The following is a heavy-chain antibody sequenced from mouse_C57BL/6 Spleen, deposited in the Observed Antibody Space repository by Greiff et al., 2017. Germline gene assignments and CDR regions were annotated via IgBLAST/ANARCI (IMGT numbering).Heavy chain of an antibody. Sequence: QVQLQQPGAELVKPGASVKMSCKASGYTFTSYWITWVKQRPGQGLEWIGDIYPGSGSTNYNEKFKSKATLTVDTTSRTAYMQLSSLTSEDSAVYYCATNWDGSWFAYWGQGTLVTVSA. CDR1: GYTFTSYW. CDR3: ATNWDGSWFAY. J-gene: IGHJ3*01. CDR2: IYPGSGST. D-gene: IGHD4-1*02. V-gene: IGHV1-55*01.